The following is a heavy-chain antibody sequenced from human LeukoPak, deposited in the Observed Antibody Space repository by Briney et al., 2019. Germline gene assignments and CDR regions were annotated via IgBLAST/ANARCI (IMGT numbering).Heavy chain of an antibody. V-gene: IGHV1-8*01. Sequence: ASVKVSCKASGYTFTSYDINWVRQATGQGLEWMGWMNPNSGNTGYAQKFQGRVTMTRNTSISTAYMKLSSLRSEDTAVYYCASSYRRYYYMDIWGKGTTVTVSS. D-gene: IGHD3-16*02. CDR1: GYTFTSYD. J-gene: IGHJ6*03. CDR2: MNPNSGNT. CDR3: ASSYRRYYYMDI.